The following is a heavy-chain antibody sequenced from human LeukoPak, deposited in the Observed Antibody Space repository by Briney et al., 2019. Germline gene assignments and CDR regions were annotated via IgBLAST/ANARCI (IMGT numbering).Heavy chain of an antibody. J-gene: IGHJ4*02. D-gene: IGHD3-3*01. CDR1: GFTFSSYW. V-gene: IGHV3-74*01. Sequence: GGSLRLSCAASGFTFSSYWMHWVRQAPGKGLVWVSRINSDGSSTSYADSVKGRFTISRDNAKNTLYLQMSSLRAEDTAVYYCATNPPPYYDFWSGYYRDDGYYFDYWGQGTLVTVSS. CDR3: ATNPPPYYDFWSGYYRDDGYYFDY. CDR2: INSDGSST.